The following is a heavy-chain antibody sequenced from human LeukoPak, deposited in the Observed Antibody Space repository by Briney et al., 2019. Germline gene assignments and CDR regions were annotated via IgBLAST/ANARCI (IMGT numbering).Heavy chain of an antibody. D-gene: IGHD5-12*01. CDR3: ARRYSGYEYFEY. V-gene: IGHV5-51*01. J-gene: IGHJ4*02. CDR1: GFNFTSYW. CDR2: IYPGDSDT. Sequence: GASLKISCKCSGFNFTSYWIGWARQMPGKHLACMGIIYPGDSDTRYSPSFQGQVTISADKAINTAYLHWSSLKASDTAMYYCARRYSGYEYFEYWGQGTLVTVSS.